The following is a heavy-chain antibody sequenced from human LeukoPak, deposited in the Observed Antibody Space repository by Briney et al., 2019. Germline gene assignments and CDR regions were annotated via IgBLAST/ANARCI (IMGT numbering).Heavy chain of an antibody. J-gene: IGHJ5*02. Sequence: ASVTVSCTASGGIFSSYAISWVRQAPGQGLEWMGGIIPIFGTANYAQKFQGRVTITADESTSTAYMELSSLRSEDTAVYYCAKAPLGYCSSTSCLGPFDPWGQGTLVTVSS. CDR2: IIPIFGTA. V-gene: IGHV1-69*13. D-gene: IGHD2-2*01. CDR1: GGIFSSYA. CDR3: AKAPLGYCSSTSCLGPFDP.